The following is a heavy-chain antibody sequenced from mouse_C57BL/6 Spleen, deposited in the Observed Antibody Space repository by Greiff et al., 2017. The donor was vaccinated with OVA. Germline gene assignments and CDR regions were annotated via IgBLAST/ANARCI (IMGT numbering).Heavy chain of an antibody. CDR3: ARRVLYDGYYDYFDY. J-gene: IGHJ2*01. V-gene: IGHV1-59*01. D-gene: IGHD2-3*01. Sequence: VQLQQSGAELVRPGTSVKLSCKASGYTFTSYWMHWVKQRPGQGLEWIGVIDPSDSYTNYNQKFKGKATLTVDTSSSTAYMQLSSLTSEDSAVYYCARRVLYDGYYDYFDYWGKGTTLTVSS. CDR2: IDPSDSYT. CDR1: GYTFTSYW.